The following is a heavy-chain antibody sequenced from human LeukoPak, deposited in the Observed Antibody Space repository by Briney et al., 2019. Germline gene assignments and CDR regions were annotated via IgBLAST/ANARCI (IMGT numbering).Heavy chain of an antibody. D-gene: IGHD2-21*02. J-gene: IGHJ4*02. CDR3: ARHLSYCGGDCYFDY. CDR2: IDPSDSYT. CDR1: GYSFTSYW. V-gene: IGHV5-10-1*01. Sequence: GESLKISGKGSGYSFTSYWISWVRQMPGKGLEWMGRIDPSDSYTNYSPSFQGHVTISADKSISTAYLQWSSLKASDTAMYYCARHLSYCGGDCYFDYWGQGTQVTVSS.